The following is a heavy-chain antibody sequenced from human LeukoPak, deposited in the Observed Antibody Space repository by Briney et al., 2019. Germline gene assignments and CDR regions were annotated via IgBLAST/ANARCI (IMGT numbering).Heavy chain of an antibody. CDR3: AKGARYSGSYWGYFQH. Sequence: PGGSLRLSCAASGFTFSSYGMHWVRQAPGKGLEWVAVISYDGSNKYYADPVKGRFTISRDNSKNTLYLQMNSLRAEDTAVYYCAKGARYSGSYWGYFQHWGQGTLVTVSS. CDR1: GFTFSSYG. V-gene: IGHV3-30*18. D-gene: IGHD1-26*01. CDR2: ISYDGSNK. J-gene: IGHJ1*01.